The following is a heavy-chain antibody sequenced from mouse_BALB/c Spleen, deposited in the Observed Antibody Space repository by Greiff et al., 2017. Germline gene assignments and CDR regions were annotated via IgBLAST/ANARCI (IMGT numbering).Heavy chain of an antibody. Sequence: LQQPGSELVRPGASVKLSCKASGYTFTSYWMHWVKQRHGQGLEWIGNIYPGSGSTNYDEKFKSKGTLTVDTSSSTAYMHLSSLTSEDSAVYYCTRGGNSFDYWGQGTTLTVSS. J-gene: IGHJ2*01. CDR2: IYPGSGST. CDR1: GYTFTSYW. CDR3: TRGGNSFDY. V-gene: IGHV1S22*01.